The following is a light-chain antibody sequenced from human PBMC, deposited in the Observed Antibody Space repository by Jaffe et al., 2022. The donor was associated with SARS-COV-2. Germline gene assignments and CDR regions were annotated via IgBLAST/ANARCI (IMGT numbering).Light chain of an antibody. J-gene: IGKJ4*01. CDR3: QQSYSTPHELT. CDR1: QSISSY. Sequence: DIQMTQSPSSLSASVGDRVTITCRASQSISSYLNWYQQKPGKAPKLLIYAASSLQSGVPSRFSGSGSGTDFTLTISSLQPEDFATYYCQQSYSTPHELTFGGGTKVEIK. CDR2: AAS. V-gene: IGKV1-39*01.